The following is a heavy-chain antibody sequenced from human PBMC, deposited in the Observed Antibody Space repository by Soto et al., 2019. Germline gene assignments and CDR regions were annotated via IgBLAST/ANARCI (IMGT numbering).Heavy chain of an antibody. V-gene: IGHV1-18*01. CDR3: SRGRDGDY. Sequence: QVHLVQSGAEVKKPGASVKVSCKGSGYAFTTYGITWVRQAPGQGLEWMAWISAHNGNTDYAQKLQGRVTVTRDTSTSTAYRELRSLRSDDTAMYYCSRGRDGDYWGQGALVTVSS. J-gene: IGHJ4*02. D-gene: IGHD6-6*01. CDR1: GYAFTTYG. CDR2: ISAHNGNT.